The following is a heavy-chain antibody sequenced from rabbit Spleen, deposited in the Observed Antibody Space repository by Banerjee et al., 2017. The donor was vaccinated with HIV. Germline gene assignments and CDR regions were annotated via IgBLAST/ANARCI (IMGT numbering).Heavy chain of an antibody. J-gene: IGHJ3*01. CDR3: ARDGISFVSSGWGLTRLDL. CDR2: IDNGDGST. D-gene: IGHD4-1*01. Sequence: QEQLVESGGGLVQPEGSLTLTCKASGFDFSSNAMCWVRQAPGKGPEWIACIDNGDGSTYYASWVNGRFTISRSTSLNTVTLQMTSLTAADTATYFCARDGISFVSSGWGLTRLDLWGPGTLVTVS. V-gene: IGHV1S47*01. CDR1: GFDFSSNA.